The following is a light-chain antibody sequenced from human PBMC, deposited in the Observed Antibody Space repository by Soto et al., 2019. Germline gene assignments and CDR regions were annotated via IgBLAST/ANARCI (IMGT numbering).Light chain of an antibody. Sequence: QSALTQPPSASGSPGQSVTISCTGTSSDVGGYNYVSWYQQHPGKAPKLMIYEVSKRPSGVPDLFSGSKSGNTASLTVSGLQAEDEADYYCSSYAGSNNLVFGGGTKLTV. J-gene: IGLJ2*01. CDR1: SSDVGGYNY. CDR2: EVS. CDR3: SSYAGSNNLV. V-gene: IGLV2-8*01.